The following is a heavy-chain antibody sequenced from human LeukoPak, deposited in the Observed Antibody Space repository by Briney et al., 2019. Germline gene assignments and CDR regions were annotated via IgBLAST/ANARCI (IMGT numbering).Heavy chain of an antibody. V-gene: IGHV3-23*01. CDR3: AKARIASAGTGAFDV. CDR2: FSATDGSA. D-gene: IGHD6-13*01. CDR1: GFTVSSYG. Sequence: PGGSLRLSCAASGFTVSSYGMTWVRQAPGKGLEWVSAFSATDGSARYAESVKGRFTISRDNSKNSLYLQMNSLRDEDTAVYYCAKARIASAGTGAFDVWGQGTMVTVSS. J-gene: IGHJ3*01.